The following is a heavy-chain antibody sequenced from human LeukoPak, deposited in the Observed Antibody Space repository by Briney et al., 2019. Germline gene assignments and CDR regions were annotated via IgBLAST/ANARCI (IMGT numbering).Heavy chain of an antibody. Sequence: PGGSLRLSCAASGFTFNNYGMHWVRQAPGKGLEWIAFIRYDGSNENYADSVKGRFTISRDNYKNTLNLQMSSLRDADTAVYYCARDSSRAARPLYYFDSWGQGTLVTVSS. CDR1: GFTFNNYG. CDR3: ARDSSRAARPLYYFDS. D-gene: IGHD6-6*01. CDR2: IRYDGSNE. J-gene: IGHJ4*02. V-gene: IGHV3-30*02.